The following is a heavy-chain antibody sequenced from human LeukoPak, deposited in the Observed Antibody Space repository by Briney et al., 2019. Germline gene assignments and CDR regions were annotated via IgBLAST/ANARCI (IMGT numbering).Heavy chain of an antibody. CDR1: GFTFSSYW. J-gene: IGHJ4*02. CDR2: INSDGSST. V-gene: IGHV3-74*01. Sequence: GGSQRLSCAASGFTFSSYWMHWVRQAAGKGLVWVSRINSDGSSTGYADSVKGRFTISRDNAKNMVYLQMNSLRAEDTAVYYCARALLVRSVYNYSPNYFDYWGQGTLVTVSS. CDR3: ARALLVRSVYNYSPNYFDY. D-gene: IGHD5/OR15-5a*01.